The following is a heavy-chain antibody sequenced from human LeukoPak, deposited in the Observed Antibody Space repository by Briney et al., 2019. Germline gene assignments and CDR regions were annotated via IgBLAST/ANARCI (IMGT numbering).Heavy chain of an antibody. CDR1: GGSIKSNNW. V-gene: IGHV4-4*02. CDR2: SNHSGST. D-gene: IGHD3-22*01. Sequence: SETLSLTCAVSGGSIKSNNWWSWVRQPPGKGLEWIGESNHSGSTNYNPSLKSRVTISVDTSKNQFSLKLSSVTAADTAVYYCARGDYYDSSGFGIPPDAFDIWGQGTMVTVSS. CDR3: ARGDYYDSSGFGIPPDAFDI. J-gene: IGHJ3*02.